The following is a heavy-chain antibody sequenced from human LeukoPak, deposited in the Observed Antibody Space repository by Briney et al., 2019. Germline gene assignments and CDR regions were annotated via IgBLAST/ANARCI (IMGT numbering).Heavy chain of an antibody. V-gene: IGHV4-39*01. J-gene: IGHJ1*01. CDR2: IYYSGRT. Sequence: SETLSLTCTIFGDSVSRSDSYWDWIRQPPGKGLEWIGTIYYSGRTYYSPSLKSRVTLYVDMSNNQFSLTLSSVTAADTALYFCARRRYYDSSGYLEWGQGTLVTVSS. CDR3: ARRRYYDSSGYLE. CDR1: GDSVSRSDSY. D-gene: IGHD3-22*01.